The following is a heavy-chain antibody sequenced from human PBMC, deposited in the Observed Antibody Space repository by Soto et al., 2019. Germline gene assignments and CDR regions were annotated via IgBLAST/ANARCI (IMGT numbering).Heavy chain of an antibody. CDR1: GFTLSSYW. J-gene: IGHJ4*02. D-gene: IGHD3-16*01. CDR2: IGLSGDTI. Sequence: GGSLRLSCAASGFTLSSYWMSWVRQAPGKGLEWIAYIGLSGDTIYYADSVKGRFTISRDHAKNSLELQMNSLRADDTALYYCARESFSASPNFFDYWGRGTQVTVSS. CDR3: ARESFSASPNFFDY. V-gene: IGHV3-48*04.